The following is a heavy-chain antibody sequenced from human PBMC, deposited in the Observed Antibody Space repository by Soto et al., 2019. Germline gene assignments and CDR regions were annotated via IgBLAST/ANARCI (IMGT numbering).Heavy chain of an antibody. Sequence: GASVKVSCKASGYTFTSYGISWVRQAPGQGLEWMGWISAYNGNTNYAQKLQGRVTMTTDTSTSTAYMELRSLRSDDTAVYYCARDSATYDFWSGYYLASPSSYYYYYMDVWGKGTTVTVS. V-gene: IGHV1-18*01. CDR2: ISAYNGNT. J-gene: IGHJ6*03. CDR1: GYTFTSYG. D-gene: IGHD3-3*01. CDR3: ARDSATYDFWSGYYLASPSSYYYYYMDV.